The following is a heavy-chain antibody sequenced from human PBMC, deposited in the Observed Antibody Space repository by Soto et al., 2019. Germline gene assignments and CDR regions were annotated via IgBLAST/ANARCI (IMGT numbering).Heavy chain of an antibody. CDR2: ISYDGSNK. V-gene: IGHV3-30*18. CDR1: GFTFSSYG. CDR3: AKDIDFWSGYYSD. Sequence: GGSLRLSCAASGFTFSSYGMHWVRQAPGKGLEWVAVISYDGSNKYYADSVKGRFTISRDNSKNTLYLQMNSLRAEDTAVYYCAKDIDFWSGYYSDWGQGTLVTVSS. J-gene: IGHJ4*02. D-gene: IGHD3-3*01.